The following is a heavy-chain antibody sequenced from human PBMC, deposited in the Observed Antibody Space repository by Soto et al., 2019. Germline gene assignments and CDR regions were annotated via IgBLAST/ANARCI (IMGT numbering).Heavy chain of an antibody. CDR1: GFTFSSYS. D-gene: IGHD3-10*01. Sequence: GGSLRLSCAASGFTFSSYSMNWVRQAPGKGLEWVSSISSSSSYIYYADSVKGRFTISRDNAKNSLYLQMNSLRAEDTAVYYCARGPWFGELLSGYYHGMDVWGQGTTVTVSS. V-gene: IGHV3-21*01. CDR3: ARGPWFGELLSGYYHGMDV. J-gene: IGHJ6*02. CDR2: ISSSSSYI.